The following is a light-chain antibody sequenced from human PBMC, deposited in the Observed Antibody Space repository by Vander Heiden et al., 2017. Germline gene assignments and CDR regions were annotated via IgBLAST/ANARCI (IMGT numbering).Light chain of an antibody. V-gene: IGLV1-44*01. J-gene: IGLJ2*01. CDR2: SHN. CDR3: AAWDDSLNGVV. CDR1: SSNVGTKT. Sequence: QSVLTQPPSASGTPGQSVTISCSGSSSNVGTKTVSWYQQLPGTAPKLLIYSHNQRPSGVPDRFSGSKSGTSASLAISGLQSEDEADYYCAAWDDSLNGVVFGGGTKLTVL.